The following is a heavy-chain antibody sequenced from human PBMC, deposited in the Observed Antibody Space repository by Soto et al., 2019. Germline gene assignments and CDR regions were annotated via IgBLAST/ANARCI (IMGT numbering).Heavy chain of an antibody. CDR1: GFSFNTNA. J-gene: IGHJ5*02. Sequence: GSLRLSCAASGFSFNTNAMTWVRQAPGKGLEWVSTVSGSGGDTYYADSVKGRFTISRDNSKNTVYLQMNSLRAEDTALYYCVKDYRTPSTNWFDPWGQGTLVTVSS. V-gene: IGHV3-23*01. D-gene: IGHD3-16*02. CDR2: VSGSGGDT. CDR3: VKDYRTPSTNWFDP.